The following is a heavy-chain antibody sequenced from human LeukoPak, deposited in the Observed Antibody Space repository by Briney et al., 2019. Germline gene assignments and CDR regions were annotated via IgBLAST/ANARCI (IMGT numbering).Heavy chain of an antibody. CDR1: GGSISSYY. J-gene: IGHJ4*02. CDR2: IYYSGST. Sequence: TPSETLSLTCAVSGGSISSYYWSWIRQPPGKGLEWVGFIYYSGSTSYNPSLKSRVTISVDTSKNQFSLKLSSVTAADTAVYYCARDFGTTGWHTFDYWGQGTLVTVSS. V-gene: IGHV4-59*03. D-gene: IGHD6-19*01. CDR3: ARDFGTTGWHTFDY.